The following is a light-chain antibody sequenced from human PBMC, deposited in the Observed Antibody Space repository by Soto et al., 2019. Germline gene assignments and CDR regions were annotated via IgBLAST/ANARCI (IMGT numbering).Light chain of an antibody. Sequence: EIVMTQSPATLSVSPGEGATLSCRASQSITNNLAWYQQQPGQGPRLLIYGASTRITGIPARFSGSGYGTEFTLTISSLQSEDFAVYYCQQYDNWPITFGPGTKVDIE. CDR2: GAS. CDR3: QQYDNWPIT. J-gene: IGKJ3*01. V-gene: IGKV3-15*01. CDR1: QSITNN.